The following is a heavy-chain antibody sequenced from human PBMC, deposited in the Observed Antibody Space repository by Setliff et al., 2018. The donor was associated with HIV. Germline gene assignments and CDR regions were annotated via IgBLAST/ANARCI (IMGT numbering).Heavy chain of an antibody. CDR2: IYDSHFT. Sequence: SETLSLTCTVSGGSIGLYYWSWIRQPPGKGLEWIGYIYDSHFTNYSPSLKSRVTISVGTSKNQFSLKLSSVTAADTAVYYCAREGRYSYGNPNYMDVWGKGTTVTVSS. J-gene: IGHJ6*03. CDR3: AREGRYSYGNPNYMDV. V-gene: IGHV4-59*12. CDR1: GGSIGLYY. D-gene: IGHD5-18*01.